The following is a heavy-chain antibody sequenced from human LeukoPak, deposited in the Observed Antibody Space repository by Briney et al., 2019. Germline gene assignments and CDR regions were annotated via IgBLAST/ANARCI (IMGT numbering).Heavy chain of an antibody. Sequence: GVSLRLSCAASGFTFSSYAMSWVPQAPGKGREWVSAFSGSGCSTFYADSVKGRFTISRDNSKNTLYLQMNSLRAEDTAVYYCARWNDEGAFDYWGQGTLVTVSS. J-gene: IGHJ4*02. D-gene: IGHD1-1*01. CDR3: ARWNDEGAFDY. V-gene: IGHV3-23*01. CDR1: GFTFSSYA. CDR2: FSGSGCST.